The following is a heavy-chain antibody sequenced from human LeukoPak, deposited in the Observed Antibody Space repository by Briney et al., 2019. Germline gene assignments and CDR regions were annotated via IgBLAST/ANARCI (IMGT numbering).Heavy chain of an antibody. Sequence: SETLSLTCTVSGGSISSYYWSWIRQPPGKGLEWIGYIYYSGSTNYNPSLKSRVTISVDTSKNQFSLKLSSVTAADTAAYYCASLYDQGAFDIWGQGTMVTVSS. CDR3: ASLYDQGAFDI. CDR1: GGSISSYY. J-gene: IGHJ3*02. V-gene: IGHV4-59*08. D-gene: IGHD2/OR15-2a*01. CDR2: IYYSGST.